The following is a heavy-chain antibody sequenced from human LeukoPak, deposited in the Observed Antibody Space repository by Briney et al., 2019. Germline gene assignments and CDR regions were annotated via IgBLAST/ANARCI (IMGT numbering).Heavy chain of an antibody. D-gene: IGHD3-10*01. V-gene: IGHV4-39*07. CDR1: GGSISSSSYY. CDR3: ARITMVRGVTQVDY. J-gene: IGHJ4*02. CDR2: IYYSGSS. Sequence: SETLSLTCTVSGGSISSSSYYWGWIRQPPGKRLEWIGSIYYSGSSYYNPYLKSRITISVDTSKNQFSLKLSSVTAADTAVYYCARITMVRGVTQVDYWGQGTLVTVSS.